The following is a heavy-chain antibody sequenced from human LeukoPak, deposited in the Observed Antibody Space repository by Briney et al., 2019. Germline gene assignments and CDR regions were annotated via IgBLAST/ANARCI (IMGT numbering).Heavy chain of an antibody. Sequence: GASVQVSCRPSGYTFTAYYIHWARQAPGQGLEWMGWINPNTGGTRFAQKVQGRVTMTRDNANYTAYMELSRLDADDTAVYYCARTRSTRNFYFDYWGQGTLVTVSS. V-gene: IGHV1-2*02. J-gene: IGHJ4*02. CDR3: ARTRSTRNFYFDY. D-gene: IGHD4-11*01. CDR1: GYTFTAYY. CDR2: INPNTGGT.